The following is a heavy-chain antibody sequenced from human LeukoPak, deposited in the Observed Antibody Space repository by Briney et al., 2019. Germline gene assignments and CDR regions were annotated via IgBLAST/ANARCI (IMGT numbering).Heavy chain of an antibody. V-gene: IGHV1-46*01. CDR2: INPSGDST. CDR3: ARGDPCSTSRCHTPYYYYGLDV. CDR1: GYPFSNYY. Sequence: ASVKVSCKGSGYPFSNYYMLWVRQTPGQGLEWMGMINPSGDSTYYTQKFQGRVTMTTDTSTSTAYMELSSLRSDDTALYYCARGDPCSTSRCHTPYYYYGLDVWGQGTTVTVSS. J-gene: IGHJ6*02. D-gene: IGHD2-2*01.